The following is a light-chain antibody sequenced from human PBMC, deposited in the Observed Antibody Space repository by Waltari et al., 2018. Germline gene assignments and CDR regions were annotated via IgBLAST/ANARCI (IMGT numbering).Light chain of an antibody. CDR3: NSGDSSGNHLRVV. J-gene: IGLJ2*01. CDR2: GKN. Sequence: SSELTQDPAVSVALGQTVRITCQGDSLRSYYASWYKQKPGQAPVLVIYGKNNRPSGIPDRFPVSNSGNTASLTITVAQAEDEADYYCNSGDSSGNHLRVVFGGGTKLTVL. V-gene: IGLV3-19*01. CDR1: SLRSYY.